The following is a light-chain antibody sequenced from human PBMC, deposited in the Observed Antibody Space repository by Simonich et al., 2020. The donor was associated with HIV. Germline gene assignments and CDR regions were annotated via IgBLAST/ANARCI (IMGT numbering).Light chain of an antibody. CDR3: QHHGA. J-gene: IGKJ3*01. V-gene: IGKV3D-20*01. CDR2: DAS. Sequence: EIVLTQSPGTLSLSPGERATLSCRASQSISSSYLAWYQQRPGLAPRLLIYDASSRATGIPDRVSGSGSGTEFTLTISRLEPEDFAVYYCQHHGAFGPGTKVDIK. CDR1: QSISSSY.